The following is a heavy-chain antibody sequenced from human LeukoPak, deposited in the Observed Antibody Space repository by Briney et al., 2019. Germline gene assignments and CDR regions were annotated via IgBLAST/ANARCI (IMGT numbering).Heavy chain of an antibody. V-gene: IGHV1-2*02. Sequence: ASVKVSCKASGYTFTGYYMHWVRQAPGQGLEWMGWINPNSGGTNYAQKFQGRVTMTRDTSISTAYMELSRLRSDDTAVYYCARDNEYSSGWMALYEPRAMVYWGQGTLVTASS. CDR2: INPNSGGT. J-gene: IGHJ4*02. CDR3: ARDNEYSSGWMALYEPRAMVY. CDR1: GYTFTGYY. D-gene: IGHD6-19*01.